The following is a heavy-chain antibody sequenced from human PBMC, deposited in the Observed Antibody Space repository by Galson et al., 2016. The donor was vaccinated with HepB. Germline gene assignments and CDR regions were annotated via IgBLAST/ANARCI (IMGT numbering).Heavy chain of an antibody. Sequence: SVKVSCKASGNTFTSDAIHWVRQAPGQGLEWMGWISAGNGNTHYSQKFQDRVSITRDTSASTDFMELRSLRSEDTAKYYCTRATKTGTTGYWGQGTLVIVSS. J-gene: IGHJ4*02. CDR1: GNTFTSDA. V-gene: IGHV1-3*01. CDR2: ISAGNGNT. D-gene: IGHD1-1*01. CDR3: TRATKTGTTGY.